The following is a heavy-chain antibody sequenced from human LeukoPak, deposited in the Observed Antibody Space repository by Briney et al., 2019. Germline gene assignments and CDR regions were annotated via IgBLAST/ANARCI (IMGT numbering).Heavy chain of an antibody. J-gene: IGHJ4*02. Sequence: RGSLRLSCAASGFTFSSYAMSWVRQAPGKGLEWVSTISGSGGSTYYADSVKGRFTISRDNSKNTLYLQMISLRAEDTAIYHCAKERSGTSVADTNFDSWGQGTLVTVSS. V-gene: IGHV3-23*01. CDR3: AKERSGTSVADTNFDS. CDR2: ISGSGGST. CDR1: GFTFSSYA. D-gene: IGHD6-19*01.